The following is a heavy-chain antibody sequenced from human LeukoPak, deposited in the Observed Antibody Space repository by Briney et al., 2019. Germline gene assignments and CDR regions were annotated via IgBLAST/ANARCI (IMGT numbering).Heavy chain of an antibody. V-gene: IGHV2-70*01. J-gene: IGHJ4*02. Sequence: SGPALVIPSQTLTLTCNFSGVSLSTSGMYVGWIRQPSGKALEWLTLIGWDDDKYYSTSLKTRLTISKDTSKNQVVLTMTNMDPVDTATYYCARMRRGRYFDWLLDYWGQGTLVTVSS. CDR2: IGWDDDK. CDR3: ARMRRGRYFDWLLDY. D-gene: IGHD3-9*01. CDR1: GVSLSTSGMY.